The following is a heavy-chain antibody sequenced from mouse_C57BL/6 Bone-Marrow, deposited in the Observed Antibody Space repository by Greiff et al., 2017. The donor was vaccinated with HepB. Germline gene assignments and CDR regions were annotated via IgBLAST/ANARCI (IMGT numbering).Heavy chain of an antibody. CDR2: ISNGGGST. J-gene: IGHJ4*01. CDR1: GFTFSDYY. V-gene: IGHV5-12*01. CDR3: ARPHYSIDY. Sequence: EVQVVESGGGLVQPGGSLKISCAASGFTFSDYYMYWVSQTPEKRLEWVAYISNGGGSTYYTDTVKGRFTISRDNATNTLYMQMSRLKSEDTAMYYCARPHYSIDYWGQGTSVTVSS.